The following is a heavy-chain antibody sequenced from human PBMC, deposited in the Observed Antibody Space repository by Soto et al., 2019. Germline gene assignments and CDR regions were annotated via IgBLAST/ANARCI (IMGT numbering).Heavy chain of an antibody. CDR1: GFTFSSYG. J-gene: IGHJ5*02. CDR3: ARNGLLAYSSSWYQPNNWFDP. V-gene: IGHV3-33*01. D-gene: IGHD6-13*01. CDR2: IWYDGSNK. Sequence: GGSLRLSCAASGFTFSSYGMHWVRQAPGKGLEWVAVIWYDGSNKYYADSVKGRFTISRDNSKNTLYLQMNSLRAEDTAVYYCARNGLLAYSSSWYQPNNWFDPWGQGTLVTVSS.